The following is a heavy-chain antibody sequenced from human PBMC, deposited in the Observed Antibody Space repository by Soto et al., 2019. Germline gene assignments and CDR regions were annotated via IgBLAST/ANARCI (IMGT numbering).Heavy chain of an antibody. CDR2: ISAYNGNT. CDR1: GYTFTSYG. Sequence: QVQLVQSGAEVKKPGASVKVSCKASGYTFTSYGISWVRPAPGQGLEWMGWISAYNGNTNYAQKHQGRVTMTADTSTSTAYMELRSLRSDDTAVYYCVAGCLVSGGSCQDYWGQGTLVTVSS. J-gene: IGHJ4*02. V-gene: IGHV1-18*01. CDR3: VAGCLVSGGSCQDY. D-gene: IGHD2-15*01.